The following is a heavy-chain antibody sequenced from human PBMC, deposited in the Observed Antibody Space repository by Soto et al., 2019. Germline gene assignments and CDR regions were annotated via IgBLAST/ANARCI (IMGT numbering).Heavy chain of an antibody. Sequence: QVQLVQSGAEVKKPGSSVKVSCKASGGTFSSYAISWVRQAPGQGLEWMGGIIPIFGTANYAQKFQGRVTITADESTSTGYMVLSSLRSEDTAVYYCARVSRPTIFGVDIWEDYYYGMDVWGQGTTVTVSS. J-gene: IGHJ6*02. D-gene: IGHD3-3*01. CDR1: GGTFSSYA. CDR2: IIPIFGTA. V-gene: IGHV1-69*01. CDR3: ARVSRPTIFGVDIWEDYYYGMDV.